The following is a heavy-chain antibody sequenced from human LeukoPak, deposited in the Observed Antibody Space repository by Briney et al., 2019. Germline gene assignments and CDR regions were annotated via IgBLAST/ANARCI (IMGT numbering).Heavy chain of an antibody. J-gene: IGHJ5*02. CDR2: IYYSGST. V-gene: IGHV4-59*01. D-gene: IGHD1-1*01. CDR3: ARDRYGNWFDP. CDR1: GGSISSYY. Sequence: KPSETLSLTCTVSGGSISSYYWSWIRQPPGKGPEWIGYIYYSGSTNYNPSLKSRVTISVDTSKNQFSLKLSSVTAADTAVYYCARDRYGNWFDPWGQGTLVTVSS.